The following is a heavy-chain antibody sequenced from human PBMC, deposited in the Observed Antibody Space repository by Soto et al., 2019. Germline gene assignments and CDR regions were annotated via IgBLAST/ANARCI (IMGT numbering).Heavy chain of an antibody. CDR1: GGTFSSYT. V-gene: IGHV1-69*08. J-gene: IGHJ3*02. Sequence: QVQLVQSGAEVKKPGSSVKVSCKASGGTFSSYTISWVRQAPGQGVEWMGRIIPILGIANYAQKFQGRVTITADKSMSTAYMELSSLRSEDTAVYYCARDGYYYDSSGYYVDSGAFDIWGQGTMVTVSS. D-gene: IGHD3-22*01. CDR2: IIPILGIA. CDR3: ARDGYYYDSSGYYVDSGAFDI.